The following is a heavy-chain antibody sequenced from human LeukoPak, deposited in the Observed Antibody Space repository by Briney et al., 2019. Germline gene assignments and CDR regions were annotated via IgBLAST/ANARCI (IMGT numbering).Heavy chain of an antibody. CDR2: IYHSGSA. CDR1: GGSISSGNYY. Sequence: SETLSLTCTVSGGSISSGNYYWSWIRQPPGKGLEWIGYIYHSGSAYHNPSLKSRLTISVDRSKNQFSLKLSSVTAADTAVYYGGRGGGGWSDYYYYMDVWGRGTTVTVSS. J-gene: IGHJ6*03. D-gene: IGHD3-3*01. CDR3: GRGGGGWSDYYYYMDV. V-gene: IGHV4-30-2*01.